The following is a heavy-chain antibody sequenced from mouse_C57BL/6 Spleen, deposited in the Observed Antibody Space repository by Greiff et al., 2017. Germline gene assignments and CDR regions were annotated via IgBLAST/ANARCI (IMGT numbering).Heavy chain of an antibody. J-gene: IGHJ3*01. CDR1: GYAFSSYW. CDR3: AREDYGSSGGFAY. V-gene: IGHV1-80*01. CDR2: IYPGDGDT. D-gene: IGHD1-1*01. Sequence: QVQLQQSGAELVKPGASVKISCKASGYAFSSYWMNWVKQRPGTGLEWIGQIYPGDGDTNYNGKFKGKATLTADKSSSTAYMQLSSLTSEDSAVYFCAREDYGSSGGFAYWGQGTLVTVSA.